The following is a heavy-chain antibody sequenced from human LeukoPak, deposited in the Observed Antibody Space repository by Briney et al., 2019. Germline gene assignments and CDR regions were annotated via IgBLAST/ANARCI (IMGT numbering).Heavy chain of an antibody. CDR3: AKASRFGYSYGPREYFYYMDV. D-gene: IGHD5-18*01. J-gene: IGHJ6*03. Sequence: PGGSLRLSCAASGFTFSSYWMHWVRQAPGKGLEWVAFIRYDGSNKYYADSVKGRFTISRDNSKNTLYLQMNTLRAEDTAVYYCAKASRFGYSYGPREYFYYMDVWGKGTTVTISS. CDR1: GFTFSSYW. V-gene: IGHV3-30*02. CDR2: IRYDGSNK.